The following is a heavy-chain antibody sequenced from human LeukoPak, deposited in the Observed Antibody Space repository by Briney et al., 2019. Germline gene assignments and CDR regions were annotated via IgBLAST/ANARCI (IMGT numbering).Heavy chain of an antibody. V-gene: IGHV4-59*11. CDR2: IYYSGST. CDR3: ARETTVVTPGRSDVFDI. CDR1: GGSISSHY. Sequence: ASETLSLTCTVSGGSISSHYWNWLRQPPGKGLEWIGYIYYSGSTNYNPSLKSRVTISVDTSKNQFSLKLSSVTAADTAVYYCARETTVVTPGRSDVFDIWGQGTMVTVSS. J-gene: IGHJ3*02. D-gene: IGHD4-23*01.